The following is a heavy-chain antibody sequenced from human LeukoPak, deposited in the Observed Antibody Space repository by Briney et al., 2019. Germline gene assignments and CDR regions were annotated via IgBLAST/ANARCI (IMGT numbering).Heavy chain of an antibody. CDR3: AKDDAWGRYKD. CDR2: ISPSGGIT. CDR1: GFTFSSHG. V-gene: IGHV3-23*01. J-gene: IGHJ1*01. Sequence: GGSLRLSCAASGFTFSSHGMNWVRQAPGKGLERVSGISPSGGITYYTDSVKGRFTISRGNSKNTVSLQMNSLRGDDTAVYYCAKDDAWGRYKDWGQGTLDTVSS. D-gene: IGHD3-16*01.